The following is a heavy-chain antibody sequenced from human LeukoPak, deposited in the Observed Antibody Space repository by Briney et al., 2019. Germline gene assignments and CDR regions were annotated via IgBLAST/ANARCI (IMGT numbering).Heavy chain of an antibody. CDR2: IYYSGST. Sequence: SETLSLTCAVYGGSFSGYYWSWIRQTPEKGLEWIGTIYYSGSTYYNPSVKSRVTISVDTSKNQFSLQLTSVTAADTALYYCARGSGSYSFSPNTFDYWGQGTLVTVSS. D-gene: IGHD1-26*01. CDR3: ARGSGSYSFSPNTFDY. V-gene: IGHV4-34*01. CDR1: GGSFSGYY. J-gene: IGHJ4*02.